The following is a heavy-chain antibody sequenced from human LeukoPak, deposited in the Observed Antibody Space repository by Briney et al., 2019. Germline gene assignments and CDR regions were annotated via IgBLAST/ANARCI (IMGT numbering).Heavy chain of an antibody. CDR2: IWYDGSNK. CDR3: AKASDLVRGVLGWFDP. D-gene: IGHD3-10*01. V-gene: IGHV3-33*06. CDR1: GFTFSSYG. Sequence: PGGSLRLSCAASGFTFSSYGMHWVRQAPGKGLEWVAVIWYDGSNKYYADSVKGRFTISRDNSKNTLYLQMNDLRAEDTAIYYCAKASDLVRGVLGWFDPWGQGTLVTVSS. J-gene: IGHJ5*02.